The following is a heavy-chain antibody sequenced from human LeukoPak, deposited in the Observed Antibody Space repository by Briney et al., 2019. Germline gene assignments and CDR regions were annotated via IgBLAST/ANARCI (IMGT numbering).Heavy chain of an antibody. CDR3: ARVRMTTADY. Sequence: GRSLRLSCAASGFTFSSYSMNWARQAPGKGLEWVSSISSSSSYIYYADSVKGRFTISRDNAKNSLYLQMNSLRAEDTAVYYCARVRMTTADYWGQGTLVTVSS. CDR2: ISSSSSYI. V-gene: IGHV3-21*01. J-gene: IGHJ4*02. D-gene: IGHD4-17*01. CDR1: GFTFSSYS.